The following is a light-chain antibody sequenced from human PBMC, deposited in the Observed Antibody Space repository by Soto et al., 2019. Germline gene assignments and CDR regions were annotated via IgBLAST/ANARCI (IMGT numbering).Light chain of an antibody. CDR2: SNN. CDR1: ISNIGSNT. Sequence: QSVLTQPPSSSVTPGQRVTISCSGSISNIGSNTVNWYQQLPGTAPKLIIYSNNQRPSGFPDLFSGYKSCTSASLDISWLQSEAEADYYCATWDDSLNGPYVFGTGTKLTVL. CDR3: ATWDDSLNGPYV. V-gene: IGLV1-44*01. J-gene: IGLJ1*01.